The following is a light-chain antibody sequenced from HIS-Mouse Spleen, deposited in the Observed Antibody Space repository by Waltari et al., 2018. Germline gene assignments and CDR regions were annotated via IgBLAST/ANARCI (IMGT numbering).Light chain of an antibody. CDR3: CSYAGSSTWV. J-gene: IGLJ3*02. CDR1: TSDVGSYNL. V-gene: IGLV2-23*01. Sequence: QSALTPPASVSGSPGPSITISCTGTTSDVGSYNLVSWYQQHPGKAPKLMIYEGSKRPSGVSNRFSGSKSGNTASLKISGLQAEDEADYYCCSYAGSSTWVFGGGTKLTVL. CDR2: EGS.